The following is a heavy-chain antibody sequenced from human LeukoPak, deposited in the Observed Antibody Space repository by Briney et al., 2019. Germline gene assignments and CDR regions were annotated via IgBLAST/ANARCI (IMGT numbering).Heavy chain of an antibody. CDR1: DGSISSHY. D-gene: IGHD3-3*01. CDR2: FHTIGIT. Sequence: SETLSLTCTVSDGSISSHYWSWIRQPAGRGLEWIGRFHTIGITNYNPSLKSRVTMSVDTSKIQFSLKLSSVTAADTAVYYCARYLINSGYYPIFDYWGQGTLVSVSS. J-gene: IGHJ4*02. CDR3: ARYLINSGYYPIFDY. V-gene: IGHV4-4*07.